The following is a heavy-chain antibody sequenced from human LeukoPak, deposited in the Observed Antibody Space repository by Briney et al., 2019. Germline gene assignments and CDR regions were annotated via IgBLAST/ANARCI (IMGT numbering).Heavy chain of an antibody. CDR3: ARNNGMDV. V-gene: IGHV3-7*03. CDR2: VNRDGSET. CDR1: GFALSSHW. J-gene: IGHJ6*02. Sequence: GGSLRLSCAASGFALSSHWMTWVRQVPGRGPEWVANVNRDGSETYYLDSVKGRFTISKDNAKNSLYLQMNSLRAEDTALFHCARNNGMDVWGQGTTVIVSS.